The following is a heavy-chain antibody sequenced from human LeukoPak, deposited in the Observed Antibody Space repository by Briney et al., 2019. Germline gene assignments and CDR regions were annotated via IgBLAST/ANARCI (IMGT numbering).Heavy chain of an antibody. CDR1: GYTFTSYY. CDR2: IXPXXXXX. Sequence: ASVKVSCKASGYTFTSYYMHWVRQAPGQGLEWMGIIXPXXXXXSYAQKFRGXVTMTRDTSTSTVYMELSSLRSEDTAVYYCAXXXXEYSSSSTSPXXYXYMDVWGKGTTVTVSS. V-gene: IGHV1-46*01. J-gene: IGHJ6*03. D-gene: IGHD6-6*01. CDR3: AXXXXEYSSSSTSPXXYXYMDV.